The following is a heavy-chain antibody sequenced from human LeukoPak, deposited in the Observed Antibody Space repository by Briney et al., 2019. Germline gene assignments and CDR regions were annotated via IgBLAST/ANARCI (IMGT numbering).Heavy chain of an antibody. J-gene: IGHJ4*02. Sequence: SETLSLTCTVSGGSISGYYWNWIRRPAGKGLEWIGRISTSGTTNYNPSLKSRVTISVDTSKKQFSLKLSSVTAADTALYYCARDVCDSTTCYRRGGFDYWGQGTLVTVSS. CDR1: GGSISGYY. V-gene: IGHV4-4*07. CDR2: ISTSGTT. D-gene: IGHD2-2*01. CDR3: ARDVCDSTTCYRRGGFDY.